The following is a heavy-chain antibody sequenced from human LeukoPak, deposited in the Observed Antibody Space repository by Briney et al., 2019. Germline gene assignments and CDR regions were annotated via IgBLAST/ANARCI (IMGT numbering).Heavy chain of an antibody. CDR3: AIETNGRHYDY. CDR2: IGPTGFDR. V-gene: IGHV3-21*06. D-gene: IGHD1-14*01. J-gene: IGHJ4*02. CDR1: GLTFSTSG. Sequence: NPGGSLRLSCTTSGLTFSTSGFNWVRQAPGKGLEWVASIGPTGFDRYHADSIKGRFTISRDNANNFLYLQMDSLRAEDTAVYYCAIETNGRHYDYWGQGTLLTVSS.